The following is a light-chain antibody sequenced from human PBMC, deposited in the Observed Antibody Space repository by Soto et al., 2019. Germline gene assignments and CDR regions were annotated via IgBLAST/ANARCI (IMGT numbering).Light chain of an antibody. V-gene: IGKV1-6*01. CDR1: QGIRND. Sequence: AIQMTQSPCSLSASVGDRVTITCRASQGIRNDLGWYQQKQGKAPKLLIYAASSLQSGVPSRFSGSGSGTDFTLTISSLQPEDFAPYYCLQDYNYPWTLGQGTKVEIK. J-gene: IGKJ1*01. CDR2: AAS. CDR3: LQDYNYPWT.